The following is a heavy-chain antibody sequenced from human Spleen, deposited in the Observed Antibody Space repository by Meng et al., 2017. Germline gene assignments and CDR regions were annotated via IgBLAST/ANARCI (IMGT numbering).Heavy chain of an antibody. Sequence: QVPLQEWGPGLVKPSQTLSLTCTVSGGSISSGDYYWSWIRQHPGKGLEWIGYIYYSGSTYYNPSLKSLLTISVDTSKNQFSLKLSSVTAADTAVYYCARGPLTRGDIAWFDPWGQGTLVTVSS. CDR2: IYYSGST. J-gene: IGHJ5*02. D-gene: IGHD2-21*02. CDR3: ARGPLTRGDIAWFDP. V-gene: IGHV4-31*01. CDR1: GGSISSGDYY.